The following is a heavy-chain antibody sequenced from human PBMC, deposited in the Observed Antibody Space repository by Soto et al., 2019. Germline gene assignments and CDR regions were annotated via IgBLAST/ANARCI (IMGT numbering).Heavy chain of an antibody. CDR2: INTYNGNT. D-gene: IGHD3-10*01. CDR3: ARGVGSGTYYNQYNWFDP. J-gene: IGHJ5*02. V-gene: IGHV1-18*01. CDR1: GYTFTNYG. Sequence: ASVKVSCKASGYTFTNYGISWVRQAPGQGLEWMGWINTYNGNTNHAQKLQGRVTMTTDTSTSTAYMELRSLRSDDTAVYYCARGVGSGTYYNQYNWFDPWGQGTLVTVSS.